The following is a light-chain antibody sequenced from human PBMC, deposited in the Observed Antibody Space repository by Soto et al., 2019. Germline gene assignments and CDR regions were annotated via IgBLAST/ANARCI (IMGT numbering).Light chain of an antibody. CDR2: GAS. Sequence: EIVLTQAPGTLSLSPGERATLSCRASQSVSSSYLAWYQQKPGQAPRLLIYGASSRATGIPDRFSGSGTVTDFTLNISRLEPEDFAVYYCQQYGSSPPITFGQGTRLEIK. CDR1: QSVSSSY. J-gene: IGKJ5*01. CDR3: QQYGSSPPIT. V-gene: IGKV3-20*01.